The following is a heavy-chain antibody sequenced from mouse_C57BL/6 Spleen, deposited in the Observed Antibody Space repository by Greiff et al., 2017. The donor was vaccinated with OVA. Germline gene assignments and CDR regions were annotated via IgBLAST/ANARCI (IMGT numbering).Heavy chain of an antibody. D-gene: IGHD1-2*01. CDR3: ARRLAYAMDY. V-gene: IGHV1-82*01. CDR2: IYPGDGDT. J-gene: IGHJ4*01. CDR1: GYAFSSSW. Sequence: QVQLQQSGPELVKPGASVKISCKASGYAFSSSWMNWVKQRPGKGLEWIGRIYPGDGDTNYNGKFKGKATLTADKSSSTAYMQLSSLTSEDSAVYFCARRLAYAMDYWGQGTSVTVSS.